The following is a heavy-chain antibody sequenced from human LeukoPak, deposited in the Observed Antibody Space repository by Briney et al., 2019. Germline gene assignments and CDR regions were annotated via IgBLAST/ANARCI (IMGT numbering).Heavy chain of an antibody. V-gene: IGHV3-64*01. Sequence: GGSLRLSCAASGFTFSSYAMHWVRQAPGKGLEYVSAISSNGYTTYYANSVKGRFTVSRDNSKSTLYLQMGSLRAEDMAVYYCARERLTTYGMDVWGQGTAVTVSS. D-gene: IGHD4-11*01. CDR3: ARERLTTYGMDV. J-gene: IGHJ6*02. CDR1: GFTFSSYA. CDR2: ISSNGYTT.